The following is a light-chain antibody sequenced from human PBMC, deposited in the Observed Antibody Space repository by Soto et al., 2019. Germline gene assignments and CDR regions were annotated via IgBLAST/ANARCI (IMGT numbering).Light chain of an antibody. Sequence: EIRLTQSPASLSVSPGERATLSCRASQSVNNNLAWYQQKPGQAPRLLIYGASTRATGIPGRFRGSGSGTEFTLTITSLQSEDFAVYFCQQYNNLPPDTFGKGTKLEIK. CDR2: GAS. V-gene: IGKV3-15*01. J-gene: IGKJ2*01. CDR1: QSVNNN. CDR3: QQYNNLPPDT.